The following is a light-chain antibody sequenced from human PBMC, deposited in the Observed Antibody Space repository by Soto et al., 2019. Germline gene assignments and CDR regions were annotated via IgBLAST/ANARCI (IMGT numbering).Light chain of an antibody. CDR2: AVS. J-gene: IGLJ3*02. Sequence: QSVLTQPASVSGSPGQSITISCTGTSSDVGAYNRVSWYQHHPGKAPKLMIYAVSNRPSGVSNRFSGSKSGNTASLTISGLQAEDEADYYCHSFTTSITRVFGGGTKLPS. CDR1: SSDVGAYNR. V-gene: IGLV2-14*01. CDR3: HSFTTSITRV.